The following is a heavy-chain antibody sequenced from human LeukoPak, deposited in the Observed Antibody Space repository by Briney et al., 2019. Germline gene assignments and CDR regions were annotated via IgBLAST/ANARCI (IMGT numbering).Heavy chain of an antibody. D-gene: IGHD4-17*01. J-gene: IGHJ4*02. CDR3: ASNDYRDEGIDS. V-gene: IGHV3-11*06. CDR2: ISSSSSYT. Sequence: GGSLRLSCAASGFTFSDYYMSWIRQAPGKGLEWVSYISSSSSYTNYADSVKGRFTISRDNAKNSLFLQMNSLRAEDTAVYFCASNDYRDEGIDSWGQGTLVTVSS. CDR1: GFTFSDYY.